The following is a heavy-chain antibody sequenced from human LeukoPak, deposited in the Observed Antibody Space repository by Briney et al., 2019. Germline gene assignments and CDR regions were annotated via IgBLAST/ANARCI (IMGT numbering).Heavy chain of an antibody. D-gene: IGHD5-24*01. J-gene: IGHJ5*02. CDR3: ARELRWQQFSSGQNWFDP. CDR2: IYHTGST. V-gene: IGHV4-38-2*02. CDR1: GYSISSGYY. Sequence: SETLSLTCTVSGYSISSGYYWGWIRQPPGKGLEWIGIIYHTGSTYYNPSLKSRVTISVDTSKNQFSLKLSSVTAADTAVYYCARELRWQQFSSGQNWFDPWGQGTLVTVSS.